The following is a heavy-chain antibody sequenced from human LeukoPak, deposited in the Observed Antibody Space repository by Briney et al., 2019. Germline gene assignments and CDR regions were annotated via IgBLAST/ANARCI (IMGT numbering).Heavy chain of an antibody. V-gene: IGHV3-30*02. Sequence: AGGSLGLSCAAAGFSFNIYGMHWVRQAPGKGLEWVAFIQYDGSDKFYADSVKGRFTIPRDNSKNAVHLQMNSLRAEDTAVYYCAKDSVSSRLRYFDYWGQGTLVTVSS. J-gene: IGHJ4*02. D-gene: IGHD4-17*01. CDR2: IQYDGSDK. CDR1: GFSFNIYG. CDR3: AKDSVSSRLRYFDY.